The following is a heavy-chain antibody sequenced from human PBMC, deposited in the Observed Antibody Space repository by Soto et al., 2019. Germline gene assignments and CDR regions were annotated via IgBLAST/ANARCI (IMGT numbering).Heavy chain of an antibody. Sequence: QVQLVESGGGVVQPGRSLRLSCAASGFTFSSFSLHWVRQAPGKGLEWLALISYDGSTKYNADSVKGRFTVSRDNSNNTLYLQLSSLRPEDTAVYYCARTTTVAGTPEFDYWGQGNLVTVSS. J-gene: IGHJ4*02. CDR1: GFTFSSFS. D-gene: IGHD6-19*01. V-gene: IGHV3-30-3*01. CDR2: ISYDGSTK. CDR3: ARTTTVAGTPEFDY.